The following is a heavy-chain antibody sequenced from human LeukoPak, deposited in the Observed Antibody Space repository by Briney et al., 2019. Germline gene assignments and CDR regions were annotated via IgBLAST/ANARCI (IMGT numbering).Heavy chain of an antibody. V-gene: IGHV3-30*18. D-gene: IGHD6-13*01. CDR1: GFTFSSYG. CDR2: ISYDGSNK. Sequence: PGGSLRLSCAASGFTFSSYGMHWVRQAPGKGLEWVAVISYDGSNKYYADSVKGRFTTSRDNSKNKLYLQMNSLRAEDTAVYYCAKDAAAAADEFAYYYYGMDVWGQGTTVTVSS. J-gene: IGHJ6*02. CDR3: AKDAAAAADEFAYYYYGMDV.